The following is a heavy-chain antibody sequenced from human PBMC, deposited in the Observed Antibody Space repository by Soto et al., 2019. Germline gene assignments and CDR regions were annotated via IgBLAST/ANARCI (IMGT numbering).Heavy chain of an antibody. Sequence: QVQLQQWGAGLLKPSETLSLTCAVYGGSFSGYYWSWIRQPPGKGLEWIGEINHSGSTNYNPSLKSRVTISVDTSKNPFSLKLISVTAADTAVYYCARGLYCSSTSCYPNYYYYGMDVWSQGTTVTVSS. CDR3: ARGLYCSSTSCYPNYYYYGMDV. V-gene: IGHV4-34*01. J-gene: IGHJ6*02. CDR2: INHSGST. CDR1: GGSFSGYY. D-gene: IGHD2-2*01.